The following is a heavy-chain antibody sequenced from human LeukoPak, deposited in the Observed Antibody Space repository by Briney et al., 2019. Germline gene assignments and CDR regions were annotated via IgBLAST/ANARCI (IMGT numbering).Heavy chain of an antibody. CDR3: ARVCRDSSGYGAFDI. CDR1: GFTFSSYE. D-gene: IGHD3-22*01. Sequence: GGSLGLSCAASGFTFSSYEMNWVRQAPGKGLEWVSYISSSGSHIYYADSVKGRFTISRDNGKNSLYLQMNSLRDEDTAVYYCARVCRDSSGYGAFDIWGQGTMVTVSS. CDR2: ISSSGSHI. V-gene: IGHV3-48*03. J-gene: IGHJ3*02.